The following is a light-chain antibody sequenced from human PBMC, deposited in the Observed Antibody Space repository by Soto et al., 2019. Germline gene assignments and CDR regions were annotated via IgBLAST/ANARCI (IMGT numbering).Light chain of an antibody. J-gene: IGLJ1*01. V-gene: IGLV2-11*01. CDR2: DVS. Sequence: QSVLAQPRSVSGSPGQSVTISCTGTSRDVGGYDYVSWYQQHPGKAPKLMIYDVSKRPSGVPDRFSGSKSGNTASLTISWLQAEDEADYFCSSYAGSYTYVFGTGTKVTV. CDR1: SRDVGGYDY. CDR3: SSYAGSYTYV.